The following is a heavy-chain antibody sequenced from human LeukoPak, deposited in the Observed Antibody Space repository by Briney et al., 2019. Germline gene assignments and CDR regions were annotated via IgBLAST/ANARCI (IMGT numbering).Heavy chain of an antibody. CDR3: ARGGVVVPAARGDRYYFDY. V-gene: IGHV4-4*07. D-gene: IGHD2-2*01. J-gene: IGHJ4*02. CDR2: IYTSGST. Sequence: KPSETLSLTCTVSGGTISSYYWSWIRQPAGKGLEWIGRIYTSGSTNYNPSLKSRVTMSVDTSKNQFSLKLSSVTAADTAVYYCARGGVVVPAARGDRYYFDYWGQGALVTVSS. CDR1: GGTISSYY.